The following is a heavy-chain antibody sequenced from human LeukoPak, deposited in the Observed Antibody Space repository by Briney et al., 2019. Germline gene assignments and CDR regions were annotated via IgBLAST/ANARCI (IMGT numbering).Heavy chain of an antibody. CDR1: GGSISSGSYY. CDR3: ARVRSGYVDY. V-gene: IGHV4-61*02. Sequence: SETLSLTCTVSGGSISSGSYYWSWIRQPAGKGLEWIGRIYTSGSTNYNPSLKSRVTISVDTSKNQFSLKLSSVTAADTAVYYCARVRSGYVDYWGQGTLVTVSS. D-gene: IGHD2-2*01. CDR2: IYTSGST. J-gene: IGHJ4*02.